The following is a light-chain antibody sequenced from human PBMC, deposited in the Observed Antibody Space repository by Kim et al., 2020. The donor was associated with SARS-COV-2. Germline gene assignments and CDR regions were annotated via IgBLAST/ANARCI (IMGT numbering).Light chain of an antibody. CDR1: SSNVGGSNY. CDR2: GVS. Sequence: GQSITSSCTGTSSNVGGSNYVSWYQQHPGKAPELMIYGVSYRPSGISTRFSGSKSGNTASLTISGLQADDEADYYCSSYTSSITVVFGGGTQLTVL. J-gene: IGLJ2*01. CDR3: SSYTSSITVV. V-gene: IGLV2-14*03.